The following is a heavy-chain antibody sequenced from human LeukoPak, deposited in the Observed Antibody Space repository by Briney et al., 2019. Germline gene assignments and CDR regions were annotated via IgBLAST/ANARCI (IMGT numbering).Heavy chain of an antibody. V-gene: IGHV3-48*04. Sequence: GGSLRLSCTASGVPFSTYPMNWVRQAPGKGMEWVSYINIRSDTIHYADSVRGRFTISRDDASNSLYLQMNSLRVDDTAIYYCARDCEIGYSHGLCWGQGTLVTVSS. CDR1: GVPFSTYP. CDR3: ARDCEIGYSHGLC. J-gene: IGHJ4*02. CDR2: INIRSDTI. D-gene: IGHD5-18*01.